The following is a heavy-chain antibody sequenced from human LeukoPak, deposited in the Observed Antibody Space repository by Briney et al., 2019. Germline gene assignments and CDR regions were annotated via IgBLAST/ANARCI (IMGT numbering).Heavy chain of an antibody. J-gene: IGHJ4*02. CDR2: ISGSGGTT. CDR1: GFTFSNYA. D-gene: IGHD3-16*01. V-gene: IGHV3-23*01. CDR3: AKGRGFRVWDPWDN. Sequence: PGVSLRLSCAASGFTFSNYAMNWVRHAPGRGLEWVSAISGSGGTTYYADSVKGRFTISRDNSKNTLFLEMNSLRVEDTAVYYCAKGRGFRVWDPWDNWGQGTLITVSS.